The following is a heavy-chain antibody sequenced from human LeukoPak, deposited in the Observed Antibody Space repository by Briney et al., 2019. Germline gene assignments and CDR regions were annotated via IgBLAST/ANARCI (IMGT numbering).Heavy chain of an antibody. D-gene: IGHD4-17*01. Sequence: GASVKVSCKVSGYTLTELSMHWVRQVPGKGLEWMGGFDPEDGETIYAQKFQGRVTMTEDTSTDTAYMELSSLRSEDTAVYYCAYGDYGYDAFDIWGQGTMVTVSS. CDR1: GYTLTELS. V-gene: IGHV1-24*01. J-gene: IGHJ3*02. CDR2: FDPEDGET. CDR3: AYGDYGYDAFDI.